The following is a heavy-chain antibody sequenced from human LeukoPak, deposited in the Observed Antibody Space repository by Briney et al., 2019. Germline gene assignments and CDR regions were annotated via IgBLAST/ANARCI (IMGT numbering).Heavy chain of an antibody. CDR1: GYSFTNYC. Sequence: GESLKISCKGSGYSFTNYCIAWVRQMPGKGLEWMGIIYPGDSDTRYSPSFQGQVTISADRSISTAYLQWSSLKASDTAMYYCARQSTVVTPSDYWGQGTLVTVSS. V-gene: IGHV5-51*01. J-gene: IGHJ4*02. D-gene: IGHD4-23*01. CDR3: ARQSTVVTPSDY. CDR2: IYPGDSDT.